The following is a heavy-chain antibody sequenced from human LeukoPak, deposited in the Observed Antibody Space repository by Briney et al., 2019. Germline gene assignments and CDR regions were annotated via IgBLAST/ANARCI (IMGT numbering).Heavy chain of an antibody. D-gene: IGHD4-17*01. CDR1: GGSISSYY. V-gene: IGHV4-59*08. J-gene: IGHJ5*02. CDR2: IYYSGST. Sequence: SETLSLTCTVSGGSISSYYWSWIRQPPRKGLEWIGYIYYSGSTNYNPSLKSRVTISVDTSKNQFSLKLSSVTAADTAVYYCARSGDYGDLNWFDPWGQGTLVTVSS. CDR3: ARSGDYGDLNWFDP.